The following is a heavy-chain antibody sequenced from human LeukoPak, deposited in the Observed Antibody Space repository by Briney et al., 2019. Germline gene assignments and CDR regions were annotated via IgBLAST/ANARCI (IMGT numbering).Heavy chain of an antibody. V-gene: IGHV3-48*03. CDR2: IGSSGSTI. CDR3: VVGDYYDSSGYYRAFQH. Sequence: GGSLTLSCAASGFTFSSYEMNWVRQAPGKGLEWVSYIGSSGSTIYYADSVKGRFTISRDNAKNSLYLQMNSLRAEDTAVYYCVVGDYYDSSGYYRAFQHWGQGTLVTVSS. J-gene: IGHJ1*01. D-gene: IGHD3-22*01. CDR1: GFTFSSYE.